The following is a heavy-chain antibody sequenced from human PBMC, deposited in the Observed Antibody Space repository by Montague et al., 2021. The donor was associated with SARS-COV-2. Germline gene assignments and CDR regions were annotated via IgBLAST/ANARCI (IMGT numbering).Heavy chain of an antibody. CDR3: AKVGDILAGYSLINLDA. CDR1: GFTFSNSP. V-gene: IGHV3-23*03. D-gene: IGHD3-9*01. Sequence: YRSLSWAASGFTFSNSPMSWVRQAPGKGLDWVSVIHSAGRGTYYADSVQGRFTISRDNLKNTVYLQMNSLRDVDTALYYCAKVGDILAGYSLINLDAWGQGTLVVVSS. J-gene: IGHJ5*02. CDR2: IHSAGRGT.